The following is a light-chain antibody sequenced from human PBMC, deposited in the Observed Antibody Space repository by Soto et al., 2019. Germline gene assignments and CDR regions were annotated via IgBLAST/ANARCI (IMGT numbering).Light chain of an antibody. J-gene: IGKJ1*01. CDR2: DAS. CDR1: QGIGST. V-gene: IGKV3-15*01. CDR3: HQYNNWPPWT. Sequence: IVMTQSPATLSVSPGERATLSCRASQGIGSTLAWYQQKPGQTPRLLIYDASTRATGIPARFSGSGSGTEFTLTISSLQSEDFAVYYCHQYNNWPPWTFGQGTKVDIK.